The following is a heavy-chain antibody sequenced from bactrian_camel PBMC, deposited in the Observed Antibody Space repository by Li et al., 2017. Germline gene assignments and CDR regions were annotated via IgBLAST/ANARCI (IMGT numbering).Heavy chain of an antibody. J-gene: IGHJ4*01. CDR3: AKDQRVRGWMVSSGVEYDY. D-gene: IGHD3*01. V-gene: IGHV3S1*01. CDR1: GYTYRSYT. CDR2: IKSDGDST. Sequence: VQLVESGGGSVQAGGSLRLSCTASGYTYRSYTMGWFRQAPGKGLEWVASIKSDGDSTYLADIVKGRFAISRDNAKNTLYLQLNSLEPEDTAMYYCAKDQRVRGWMVSSGVEYDYWGQGTQVTVS.